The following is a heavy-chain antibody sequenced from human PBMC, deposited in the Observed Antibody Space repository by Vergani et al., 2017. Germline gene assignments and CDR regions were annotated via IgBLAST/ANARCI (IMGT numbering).Heavy chain of an antibody. CDR2: IYNSGST. Sequence: QVQLQESGPGLVKPSGTLSLTCAVSGGSISNNNWWSWVCQPPGKGLEWIGEIYNSGSTTYNPSLKRRVTISVDKSKNQFSLKLNSVTAADTAVYYCARDGQWPVRGGFDSWGQGTLVTVSS. CDR1: GGSISNNNW. D-gene: IGHD6-19*01. J-gene: IGHJ4*02. V-gene: IGHV4-4*02. CDR3: ARDGQWPVRGGFDS.